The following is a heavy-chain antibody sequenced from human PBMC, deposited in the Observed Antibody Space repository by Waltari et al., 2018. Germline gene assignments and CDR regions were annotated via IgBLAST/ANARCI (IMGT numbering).Heavy chain of an antibody. J-gene: IGHJ4*02. CDR3: ARKFSTSWFVDY. CDR2: IWYDGSNQ. Sequence: QVQLVESGGGMVQPGRSLRLSCAASGFTFSDYGMHWVRQAPGKGLGGVAVIWYDGSNQHYGDSVQGRFTISRDDSKNTLYLQMNSLRVEDTAVYYCARKFSTSWFVDYWGQGTLVTVSS. CDR1: GFTFSDYG. V-gene: IGHV3-33*01. D-gene: IGHD6-13*01.